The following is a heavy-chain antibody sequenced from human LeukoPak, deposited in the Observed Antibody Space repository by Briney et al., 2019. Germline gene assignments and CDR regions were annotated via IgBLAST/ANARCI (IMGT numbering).Heavy chain of an antibody. V-gene: IGHV3-66*01. CDR1: GLTVSTNY. Sequence: HPGGSLRLSCAASGLTVSTNYMNWVRQAPGKGLEWVSVIYSGGGTHYADSVKDRFSISRDNSKNTVYLQMNSLRAEDTAVYYCARDGYGGNSLYFDYWGQGTLVTVSS. CDR2: IYSGGGT. J-gene: IGHJ4*02. CDR3: ARDGYGGNSLYFDY. D-gene: IGHD4-23*01.